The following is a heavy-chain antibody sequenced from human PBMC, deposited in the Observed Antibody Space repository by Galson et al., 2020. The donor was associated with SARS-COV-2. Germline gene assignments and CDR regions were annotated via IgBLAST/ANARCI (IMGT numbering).Heavy chain of an antibody. D-gene: IGHD3-22*01. CDR1: GFNISSYA. CDR3: AKELVLYFYDSSGYSGPSDAFDI. V-gene: IGHV3-23*01. CDR2: ISGSGGST. J-gene: IGHJ3*02. Sequence: GGTLRLSCAASGFNISSYAMSWVRQAPGKGLEWVSAISGSGGSTYYADSVKGRFTISRDNSKNTLYLQMNSLRAEDTAVYYCAKELVLYFYDSSGYSGPSDAFDIWGQGTMVTVSS.